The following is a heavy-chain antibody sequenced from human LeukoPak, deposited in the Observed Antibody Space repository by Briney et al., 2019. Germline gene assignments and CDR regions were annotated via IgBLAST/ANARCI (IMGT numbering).Heavy chain of an antibody. CDR3: ARGYSGYDSSMRY. V-gene: IGHV3-33*01. J-gene: IGHJ4*02. CDR1: GFTFSSYG. CDR2: IWYDGSNK. D-gene: IGHD5-12*01. Sequence: GRSLRLSCAASGFTFSSYGMHWVRQAPGKGLEWVAVIWYDGSNKYYADSVKGRFTISRDNSKNTLYLQMNSLRAEDTAVYHCARGYSGYDSSMRYWGQGTLVTVSS.